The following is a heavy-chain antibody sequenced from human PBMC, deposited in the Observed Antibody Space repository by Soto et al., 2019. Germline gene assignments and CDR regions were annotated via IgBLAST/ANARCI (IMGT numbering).Heavy chain of an antibody. CDR1: GFTFSSYA. CDR2: ISGSGGST. D-gene: IGHD3-10*01. Sequence: GGSLRLSCAASGFTFSSYAMSWVRQAPGKGLEWVSAISGSGGSTYYADSVKGRFTISRDNSKNTLYLQMNSLRAEDTDVYYCAQVYGFGRTHTWGQGTLVTVSS. J-gene: IGHJ5*02. V-gene: IGHV3-23*01. CDR3: AQVYGFGRTHT.